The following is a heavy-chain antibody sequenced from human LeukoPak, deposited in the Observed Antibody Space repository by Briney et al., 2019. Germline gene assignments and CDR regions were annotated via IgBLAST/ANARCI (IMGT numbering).Heavy chain of an antibody. D-gene: IGHD6-13*01. CDR2: IFYVGST. V-gene: IGHV4-59*11. Sequence: PSETLSLTCTVSGDSIGSHYWSWIRQPPGKGLEWIGYIFYVGSTNYNPSLKSRVTISVDTSKNQFSLKLSSVTAADTAVYYCARHSAAGTLSLFDPWGQGTLVTVSS. J-gene: IGHJ5*02. CDR1: GDSIGSHY. CDR3: ARHSAAGTLSLFDP.